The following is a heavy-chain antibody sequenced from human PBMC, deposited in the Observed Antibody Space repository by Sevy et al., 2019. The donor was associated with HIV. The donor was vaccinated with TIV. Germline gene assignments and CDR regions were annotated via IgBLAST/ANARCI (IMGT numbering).Heavy chain of an antibody. D-gene: IGHD3-3*01. CDR3: AGDGGVVIPLDAFHI. J-gene: IGHJ3*02. Sequence: GGSLRLSCAASGFTFSSYAMHWVRQAPGKGLEWVAGISYDGGSKYYADSVKGRFTISRDNSKNTLYLQMNSLRAEDTAVYYCAGDGGVVIPLDAFHIWGQGTMVTVSS. V-gene: IGHV3-30*04. CDR2: ISYDGGSK. CDR1: GFTFSSYA.